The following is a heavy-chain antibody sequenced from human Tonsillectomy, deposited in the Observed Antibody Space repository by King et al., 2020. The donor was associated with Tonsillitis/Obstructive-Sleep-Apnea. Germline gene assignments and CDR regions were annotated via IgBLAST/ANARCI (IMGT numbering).Heavy chain of an antibody. CDR3: TRDDVVARHIDS. D-gene: IGHD5-12*01. CDR1: GYTFTRYY. CDR2: INPSDGIT. V-gene: IGHV1-46*01. Sequence: QLVQSGAEVKKPGASVKVSCKASGYTFTRYYVHWVRQARGQGLEWMGIINPSDGITTYAQKFQGRVTMTRDTSTSTVYMELSSLRSEDTAVYYCTRDDVVARHIDSWGQGTLVTVSS. J-gene: IGHJ4*02.